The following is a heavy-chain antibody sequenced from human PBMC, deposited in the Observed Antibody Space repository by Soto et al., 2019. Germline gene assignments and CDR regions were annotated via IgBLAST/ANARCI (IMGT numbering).Heavy chain of an antibody. Sequence: SETLSLTCTVSGSSISSGDYYWSWIRQPPGKGLEWIGYIYYSGSTYYNPSLKSRVTISVDTSKNQFSLKLSSVTAADTAVYYCAIGPSRFNHVDTAMTYWGQGNLVTVSS. D-gene: IGHD5-18*01. V-gene: IGHV4-30-4*01. CDR3: AIGPSRFNHVDTAMTY. CDR2: IYYSGST. CDR1: GSSISSGDYY. J-gene: IGHJ4*02.